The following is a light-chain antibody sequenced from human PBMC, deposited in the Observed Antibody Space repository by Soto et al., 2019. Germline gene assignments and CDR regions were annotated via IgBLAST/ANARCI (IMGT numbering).Light chain of an antibody. CDR2: DAS. V-gene: IGKV3-20*01. J-gene: IGKJ4*01. CDR3: QQFSSYSLT. CDR1: QTVRNNY. Sequence: EFVLTQSPGTLSLSPGERATLSCRASQTVRNNYLAWYQQKPGQAPRLLIYDASSRATGIPDRFSGGGSGTDFTLTISRLELEDFAVYYCQQFSSYSLTFGGGTKVDIK.